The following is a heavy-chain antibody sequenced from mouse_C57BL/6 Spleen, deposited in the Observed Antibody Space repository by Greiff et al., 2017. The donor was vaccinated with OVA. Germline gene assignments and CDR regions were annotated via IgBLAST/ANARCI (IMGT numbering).Heavy chain of an antibody. CDR3: ARDYYGSSYEDAMDY. Sequence: EVKLQESGGGLVKPGGSLKLSCAASGFTFSSYAMSWVRQTPEKRLEWVATISDGGSYTYYPDNVKGRFTISRDNAKNNLYLQMSHLKSEDTAMYYCARDYYGSSYEDAMDYWGQGTSVTVSS. CDR2: ISDGGSYT. V-gene: IGHV5-4*01. CDR1: GFTFSSYA. J-gene: IGHJ4*01. D-gene: IGHD1-1*01.